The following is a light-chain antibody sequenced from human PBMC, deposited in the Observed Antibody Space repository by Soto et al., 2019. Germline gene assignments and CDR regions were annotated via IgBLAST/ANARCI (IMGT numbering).Light chain of an antibody. CDR3: QSYDSRLSGYG. Sequence: QSALTQPPSVSGAPGQRVTISCTGSSSNIGAGYDVHWYQQLPGTAPKLLIYGNSNRPSGVPDRFSGSKSGTSASLAITGLQAEDEADYYCQSYDSRLSGYGFGTGTKVTVL. J-gene: IGLJ1*01. V-gene: IGLV1-40*01. CDR1: SSNIGAGYD. CDR2: GNS.